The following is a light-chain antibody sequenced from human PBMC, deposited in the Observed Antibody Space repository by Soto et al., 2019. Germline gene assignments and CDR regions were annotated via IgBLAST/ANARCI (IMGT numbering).Light chain of an antibody. CDR1: SSNIGRNT. CDR3: ATWDDSLNGAV. Sequence: QAVVAQPPSASGTPGQRVTIACSGSSSNIGRNTVNWYQQLPGTAPKLLIYSDNRRPSGVPDRFSGSKSGTSASLAISGLQSEDEADYYCATWDDSLNGAVFGGGTQLTVL. CDR2: SDN. V-gene: IGLV1-44*01. J-gene: IGLJ7*01.